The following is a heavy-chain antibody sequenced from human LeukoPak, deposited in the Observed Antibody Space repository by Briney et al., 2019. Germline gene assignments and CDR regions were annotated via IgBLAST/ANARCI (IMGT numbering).Heavy chain of an antibody. D-gene: IGHD6-19*01. CDR2: ISSSSSYI. J-gene: IGHJ4*02. CDR3: ARVRITDSSGWYGWGFDY. CDR1: GFTFSSYS. Sequence: GGSLRLSCAASGFTFSSYSMNWVRQAPGKGLEWVSSISSSSSYIYYADSVKGRFTISRDNAKNSLYLQMNSLRAGGTAVYYCARVRITDSSGWYGWGFDYWGQGTLVTVSS. V-gene: IGHV3-21*01.